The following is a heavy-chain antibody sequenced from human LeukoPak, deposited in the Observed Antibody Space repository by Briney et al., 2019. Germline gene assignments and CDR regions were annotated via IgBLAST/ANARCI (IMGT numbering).Heavy chain of an antibody. CDR1: GGTFSSYA. CDR2: IIPIFGTA. V-gene: IGHV1-69*13. CDR3: ARDEYYDFWSGYSY. Sequence: SVNVSCKASGGTFSSYAISWVRQAPGQGLERMGGIIPIFGTANYAQKFQGRVTITADESTSTAYMELSSLRSEDTAVYYCARDEYYDFWSGYSYWGQGTLATVSS. D-gene: IGHD3-3*01. J-gene: IGHJ4*02.